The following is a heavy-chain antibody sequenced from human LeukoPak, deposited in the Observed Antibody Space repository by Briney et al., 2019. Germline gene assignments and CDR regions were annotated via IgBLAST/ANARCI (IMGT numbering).Heavy chain of an antibody. CDR3: ARVGVAAAS. V-gene: IGHV4-30-4*08. D-gene: IGHD6-13*01. Sequence: NASETLSLTCTVSGGSISSGDYYWSWIRQPPGKGLEWIGYIYYSGSTYYNPFLKSRVTISVDTSKNQFSLKLSSVTAADTAVYYCARVGVAAASWGQGTLVTVSS. J-gene: IGHJ5*02. CDR2: IYYSGST. CDR1: GGSISSGDYY.